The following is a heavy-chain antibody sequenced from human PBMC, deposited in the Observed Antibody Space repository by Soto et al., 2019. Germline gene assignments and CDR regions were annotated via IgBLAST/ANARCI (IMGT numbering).Heavy chain of an antibody. V-gene: IGHV2-5*01. CDR1: GFSFTTAGVA. CDR2: IYYNDDR. D-gene: IGHD5-12*01. J-gene: IGHJ4*02. CDR3: AHSDGGYEIIYFDF. Sequence: QITLQESGPTLVKPTQTLTLTCTFSGFSFTTAGVAVGWIRQTPGGALEWLTLIYYNDDRRFSPSLKTRLTITGDTSKNQVVLSLTNVDQVDTSTYFCAHSDGGYEIIYFDFWGQGIQVTVSS.